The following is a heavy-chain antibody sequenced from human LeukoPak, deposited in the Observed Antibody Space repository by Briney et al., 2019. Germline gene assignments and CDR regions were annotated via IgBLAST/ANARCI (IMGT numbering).Heavy chain of an antibody. V-gene: IGHV3-23*01. CDR2: ITGSGGGT. J-gene: IGHJ4*02. Sequence: PGGSLRLSCSASGFTFSSYAISWVRQAPGKGLEWVSLITGSGGGTYYADSVKGRFTISRDSATNTLYLQMNSLRAEDTAIYYCVRDGEYSHGIDFDYWGQGTLVTVSP. D-gene: IGHD5-18*01. CDR3: VRDGEYSHGIDFDY. CDR1: GFTFSSYA.